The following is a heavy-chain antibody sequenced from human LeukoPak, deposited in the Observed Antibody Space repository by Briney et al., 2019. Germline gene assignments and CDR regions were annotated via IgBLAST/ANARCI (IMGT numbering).Heavy chain of an antibody. CDR3: ARSDPIAVAGPYYFDY. J-gene: IGHJ4*02. D-gene: IGHD6-19*01. CDR1: GGSISSYY. Sequence: PSETLSLTCTVSGGSISSYYWSWIRQPPGKGLEWIGYIYYSGSTNYNPSLKSRVTISVDTSKNQFSLKLSSVTAADTAVYYCARSDPIAVAGPYYFDYWGQGTLVTVSS. V-gene: IGHV4-59*01. CDR2: IYYSGST.